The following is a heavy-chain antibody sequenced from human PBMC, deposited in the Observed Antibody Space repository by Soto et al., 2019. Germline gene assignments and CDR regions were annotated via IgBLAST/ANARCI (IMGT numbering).Heavy chain of an antibody. J-gene: IGHJ5*02. CDR2: INPGNGNT. D-gene: IGHD3-10*01. CDR1: RYMXASYP. V-gene: IGHV1-3*01. CDR3: ARVVKHFSGSGEHWIDP. Sequence: SCRASRYMXASYPMTWVRQAPGQGLEWMGWINPGNGNTKYSQKFQGRVTLTRDTSASTVYMELRSLTSKDRAVYYCARVVKHFSGSGEHWIDPWGQGSVVT.